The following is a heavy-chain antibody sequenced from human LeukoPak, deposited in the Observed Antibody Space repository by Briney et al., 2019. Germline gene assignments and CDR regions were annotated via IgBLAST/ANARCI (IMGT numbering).Heavy chain of an antibody. J-gene: IGHJ6*03. Sequence: GGSLRLTCAASGLTFDNYCMIWVRQAPGKGLEWVSGINWNGGSTGYADSVKGRFTISRDNAKNSLYLQMNSLRAEDPALYYCARDELWLGELPPAPMDVWGKGTTVTVSS. CDR3: ARDELWLGELPPAPMDV. V-gene: IGHV3-20*04. CDR1: GLTFDNYC. CDR2: INWNGGST. D-gene: IGHD3-10*01.